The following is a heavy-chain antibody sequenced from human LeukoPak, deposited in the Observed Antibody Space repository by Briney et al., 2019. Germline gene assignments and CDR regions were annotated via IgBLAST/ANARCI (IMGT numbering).Heavy chain of an antibody. Sequence: SVKVSCRASGGTFSSYAISWVRQAPGQGLEWMGGIIPIFGTANYAQKFQGRVTITADESTSTAYMELSSLRSEDTAVYYCARVGSYDYVWGSLDYWGQGTLVTVSS. CDR2: IIPIFGTA. CDR1: GGTFSSYA. CDR3: ARVGSYDYVWGSLDY. J-gene: IGHJ4*02. V-gene: IGHV1-69*13. D-gene: IGHD3-16*01.